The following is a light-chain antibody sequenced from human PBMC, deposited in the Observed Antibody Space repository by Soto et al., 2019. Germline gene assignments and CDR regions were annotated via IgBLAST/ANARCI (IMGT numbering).Light chain of an antibody. CDR2: EVS. J-gene: IGLJ1*01. CDR3: SSYAGSNNRYV. V-gene: IGLV2-8*01. CDR1: SSDVGGYNF. Sequence: QSALTQPPSASGSPGQSVTISCTGTSSDVGGYNFVSWYQEHPGKAPKLIIYEVSKRPSGVPDGFSGSKSGNTASLTVSGLQAEDEADYYCSSYAGSNNRYVFGTGTKLTVV.